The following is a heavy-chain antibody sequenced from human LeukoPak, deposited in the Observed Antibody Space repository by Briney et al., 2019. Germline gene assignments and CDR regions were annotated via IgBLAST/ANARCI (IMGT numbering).Heavy chain of an antibody. J-gene: IGHJ6*03. CDR3: AREGRGSSWYYYYYMDV. CDR2: IYTSGST. D-gene: IGHD6-13*01. V-gene: IGHV4-4*07. Sequence: SETLSLTCTVSGGSISSYYWSWIRQPAGKGLEWIGRIYTSGSTNYNPSLKSRVTMSVDTSKNQFSLKLSSVTAADTAVYYCAREGRGSSWYYYYYMDVWGKGTTVTVSS. CDR1: GGSISSYY.